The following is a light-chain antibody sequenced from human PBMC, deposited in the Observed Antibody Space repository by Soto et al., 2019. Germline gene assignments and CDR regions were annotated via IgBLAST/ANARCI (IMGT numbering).Light chain of an antibody. CDR1: QAIRDE. CDR3: QQYNSYSIT. Sequence: AIQMTQSPSSVSASVGDSVTITCRASQAIRDELGWYQQKPGKAPKLLIYAASSLQSGVPSRFSGSGSGTDFTLTISSLQPEDFATYYCQQYNSYSITFGQGTRLEIK. V-gene: IGKV1-6*01. CDR2: AAS. J-gene: IGKJ5*01.